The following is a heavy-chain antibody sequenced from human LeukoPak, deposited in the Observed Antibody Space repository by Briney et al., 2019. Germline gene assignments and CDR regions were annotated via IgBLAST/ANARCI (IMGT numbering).Heavy chain of an antibody. CDR2: ISSSGSSI. D-gene: IGHD6-13*01. CDR3: ARGSSSWYGNWFDP. Sequence: GGSLRLSCAASGFTFSDYYMNWIRQAPGKGQEWLSYISSSGSSIDYVDSVKGRFTISRDNVKNSLYQQMNSLRAEDTAVYYCARGSSSWYGNWFDPWGQGTLVTVSS. J-gene: IGHJ5*02. V-gene: IGHV3-11*01. CDR1: GFTFSDYY.